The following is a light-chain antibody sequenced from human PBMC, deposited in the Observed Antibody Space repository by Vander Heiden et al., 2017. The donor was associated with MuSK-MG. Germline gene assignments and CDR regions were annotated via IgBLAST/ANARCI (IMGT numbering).Light chain of an antibody. V-gene: IGLV2-14*01. CDR1: SRNIGGYDY. CDR3: ASYTTTSALYV. J-gene: IGLJ1*01. CDR2: DVS. Sequence: QSVLTQPPSVSGSPVQSITISCSGTSRNIGGYDYVSWYQQSPGKAPKLIIYDVSNRPSGVSDRFSGSKSGNTASLTISGLHVDDEADYYCASYTTTSALYVFGSGTQVTVL.